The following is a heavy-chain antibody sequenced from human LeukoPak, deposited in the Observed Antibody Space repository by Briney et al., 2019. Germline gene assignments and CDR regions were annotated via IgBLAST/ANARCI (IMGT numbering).Heavy chain of an antibody. CDR1: GSISKKYA. Sequence: GGSLRLSCAASGSISKKYAMSWVRQDPGKWLEWLATLRGSGNTSTYTHSVNGPFTLSRDTTKNTVYQQPNSQRAEDTAISVCAKDRIVLTVYAFDSWGQGNLVTVSS. V-gene: IGHV3-23*01. J-gene: IGHJ4*02. CDR2: LRGSGNTS. CDR3: AKDRIVLTVYAFDS. D-gene: IGHD2-8*01.